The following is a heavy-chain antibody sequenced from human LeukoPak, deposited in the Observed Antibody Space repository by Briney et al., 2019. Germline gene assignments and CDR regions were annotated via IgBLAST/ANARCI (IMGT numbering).Heavy chain of an antibody. CDR2: ISYDGSNK. D-gene: IGHD5-12*01. Sequence: GGSLRLSCAASGFTFSSYAMHWVRQAPGKGLEWVAVISYDGSNKYYADSVKGRFTISRDNSKNTLYLQMNSLRAEDTAVYYCARDQGVGGYDTWGHGTLVTVSS. CDR3: ARDQGVGGYDT. V-gene: IGHV3-30-3*01. J-gene: IGHJ5*01. CDR1: GFTFSSYA.